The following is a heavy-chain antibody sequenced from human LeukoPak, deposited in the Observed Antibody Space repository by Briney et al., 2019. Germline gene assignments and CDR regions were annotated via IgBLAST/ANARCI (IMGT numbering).Heavy chain of an antibody. CDR3: ARDTYCTSTSCYLFEY. CDR2: IWDDGSNK. Sequence: PGKSLRLSCAASGFTFSSYGMHWVRQAPGKGLEWVAVIWDDGSNKYYVDSVKGRFTISRGNSKNMVYLQMNNLRAEDTAVYYCARDTYCTSTSCYLFEYWGQGTLVTVSS. D-gene: IGHD2-2*01. V-gene: IGHV3-33*01. CDR1: GFTFSSYG. J-gene: IGHJ4*02.